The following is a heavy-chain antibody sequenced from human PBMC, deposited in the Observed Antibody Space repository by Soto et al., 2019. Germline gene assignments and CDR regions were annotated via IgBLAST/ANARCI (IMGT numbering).Heavy chain of an antibody. J-gene: IGHJ6*03. CDR2: IDWDDDK. CDR1: GFSLSTSGMC. D-gene: IGHD6-6*01. CDR3: ARISSSSGSYYYYYMDV. V-gene: IGHV2-70*11. Sequence: SGPTLVNPTQTLTLTCTFSGFSLSTSGMCVSWIRQPPGKALEWLARIDWDDDKYYSTSLKTRLTISKDTSKNQVVLTMTNMDPVDTATYYCARISSSSGSYYYYYMDVWGKGTTVTVSS.